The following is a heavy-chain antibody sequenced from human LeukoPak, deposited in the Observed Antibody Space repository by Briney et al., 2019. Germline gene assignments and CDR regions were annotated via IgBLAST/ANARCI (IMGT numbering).Heavy chain of an antibody. CDR3: ARDGKNYNFDN. J-gene: IGHJ4*02. Sequence: ASVKVSCKASGYTFTSYNLHWVRQAPGQGLEWIAIIKTNGDLRTYGQNFQGRVTVTKDTSTSTVYMELSSLRSEDTAMYYCARDGKNYNFDNWGLGTQVTVSS. CDR1: GYTFTSYN. V-gene: IGHV1-46*01. D-gene: IGHD1-7*01. CDR2: IKTNGDLR.